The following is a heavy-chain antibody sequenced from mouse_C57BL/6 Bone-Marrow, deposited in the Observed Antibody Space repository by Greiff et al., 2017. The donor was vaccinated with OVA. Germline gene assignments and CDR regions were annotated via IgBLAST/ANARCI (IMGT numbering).Heavy chain of an antibody. Sequence: QVQLQQPGAELVRPGTSVKLSCKASGYTFTSYWMHWVKQRPGQGLEWIGVIDPSDSYTNYNQKLKGKATLTVDTSSSTAFMPLSSLTSGNAAVYDCAMDTTVVASPDYWGQGTALTVSS. J-gene: IGHJ2*01. V-gene: IGHV1-59*01. CDR2: IDPSDSYT. CDR3: AMDTTVVASPDY. D-gene: IGHD1-1*01. CDR1: GYTFTSYW.